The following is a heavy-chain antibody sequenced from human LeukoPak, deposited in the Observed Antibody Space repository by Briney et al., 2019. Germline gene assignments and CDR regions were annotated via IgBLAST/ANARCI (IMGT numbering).Heavy chain of an antibody. J-gene: IGHJ4*02. CDR1: GFTFSQYW. CDR3: ARESRGAWYLSSWYFDGGNYFDY. Sequence: GGSLRLSCAASGFTFSQYWMSWVRQAPGKGLEWVANIKHDGSEKQDGSDKDYVDSVKGRLTISRDHAKNSLYLQMNSLRAEDTAVYYCARESRGAWYLSSWYFDGGNYFDYWGQGTLVTVSS. V-gene: IGHV3-7*01. CDR2: IKHDGSEKQDGSDK. D-gene: IGHD6-13*01.